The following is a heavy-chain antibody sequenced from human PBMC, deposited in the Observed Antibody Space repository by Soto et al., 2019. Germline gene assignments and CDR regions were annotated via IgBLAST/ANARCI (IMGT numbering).Heavy chain of an antibody. D-gene: IGHD3-16*02. Sequence: GSSVKVSCKASGYTFTSYAMHWVRQAPGQRLEWMGWINAGNGNTKYSQKFQGRVHITRDTSASTAYMELSSLRSEDTAVYYCARGIVSTLGGGIATPLPWYWGQGNLVTVS. CDR2: INAGNGNT. CDR3: ARGIVSTLGGGIATPLPWY. V-gene: IGHV1-3*01. J-gene: IGHJ4*02. CDR1: GYTFTSYA.